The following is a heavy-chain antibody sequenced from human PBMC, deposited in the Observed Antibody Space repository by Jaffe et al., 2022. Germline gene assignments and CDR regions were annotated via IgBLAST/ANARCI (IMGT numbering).Heavy chain of an antibody. V-gene: IGHV3-23*01. CDR1: GFTFSSYA. CDR2: ISGSGGST. CDR3: AKGRGIGYCSGGSCYYLPGYFDY. D-gene: IGHD2-15*01. Sequence: EVQLLESGGGLVQPGGSLRLSCAASGFTFSSYAMSWVRQAPGKGLEWVSAISGSGGSTYYADSVKGRFTISRDNSKNTLYLQMNSLRAEDTAVYYCAKGRGIGYCSGGSCYYLPGYFDYWGQGTLVTVSS. J-gene: IGHJ4*02.